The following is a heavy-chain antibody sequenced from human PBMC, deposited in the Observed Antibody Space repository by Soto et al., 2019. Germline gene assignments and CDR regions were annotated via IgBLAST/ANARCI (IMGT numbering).Heavy chain of an antibody. CDR3: ARGNNGMDV. J-gene: IGHJ6*02. Sequence: EVQLVQSGGGLVQPGESLRLSCAASGFAFSHYWMHWVRQAPGKGLVWVSRIKSDGSSTNYADSVKGRFTSSRDNAKNTLYLQLNSLRVEDTAVYYCARGNNGMDVWGQGTTVTVSS. V-gene: IGHV3-74*01. CDR2: IKSDGSST. CDR1: GFAFSHYW.